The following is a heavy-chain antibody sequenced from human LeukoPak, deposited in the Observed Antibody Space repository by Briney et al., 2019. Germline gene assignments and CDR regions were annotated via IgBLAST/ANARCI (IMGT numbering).Heavy chain of an antibody. CDR3: ARAGREDTAMVDY. CDR2: IYYSGST. CDR1: GGSISSYY. Sequence: SETLSLTCTVSGGSISSYYWSWIRQPPGKGLEWIGYIYYSGSTNYNPSLKSRVTISVDTSKNQFSLKLSSVTAADTAVYYCARAGREDTAMVDYWGQGTLVTVSS. J-gene: IGHJ4*02. V-gene: IGHV4-59*01. D-gene: IGHD5-18*01.